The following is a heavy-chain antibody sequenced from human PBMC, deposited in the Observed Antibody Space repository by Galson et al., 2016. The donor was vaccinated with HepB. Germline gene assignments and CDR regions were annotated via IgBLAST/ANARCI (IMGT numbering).Heavy chain of an antibody. D-gene: IGHD3-9*01. J-gene: IGHJ4*01. CDR1: GFTFSDYD. Sequence: SLRLSCAASGFTFSDYDMSWVRQAPGKGLQWVSTIRGTGVTTHYADSVKGRFTISRDNSKNTLYLQMSSLRAEDTAMYYCAKATPYYDVLTGFFVYYSDYWGHGTLVTVSS. CDR2: IRGTGVTT. CDR3: AKATPYYDVLTGFFVYYSDY. V-gene: IGHV3-23*01.